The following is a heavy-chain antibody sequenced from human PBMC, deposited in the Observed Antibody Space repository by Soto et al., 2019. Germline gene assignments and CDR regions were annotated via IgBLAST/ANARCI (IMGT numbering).Heavy chain of an antibody. J-gene: IGHJ6*02. CDR3: AKARGANNWANYYGLDV. CDR2: ITYDGTYA. Sequence: QVQLVESGGGVDQSGKSLRLSCVASGFVFRDFGMHWVRQAPGQGLEWVALITYDGTYAHYVSAVKGRFTISRDDDRDTVSLQMDSLRPEDSGIYYCAKARGANNWANYYGLDVWGQGTTATVSS. D-gene: IGHD2-15*01. V-gene: IGHV3-30*18. CDR1: GFVFRDFG.